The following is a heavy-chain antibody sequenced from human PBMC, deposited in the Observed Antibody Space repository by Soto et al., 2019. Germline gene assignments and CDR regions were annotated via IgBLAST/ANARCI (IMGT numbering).Heavy chain of an antibody. CDR3: ARETVSSSFDP. CDR1: GGSISSYY. CDR2: IYYSGST. V-gene: IGHV4-59*01. Sequence: QVQLQESGPGMVKPSETLSLTCTVSGGSISSYYWSWIRQPPGKGLEWIGYIYYSGSTNYNPSLKSRVTISVDTSKNQFSLKLSSVTAADTAVYYCARETVSSSFDPSGQGTLVTVSS. J-gene: IGHJ5*02. D-gene: IGHD2-15*01.